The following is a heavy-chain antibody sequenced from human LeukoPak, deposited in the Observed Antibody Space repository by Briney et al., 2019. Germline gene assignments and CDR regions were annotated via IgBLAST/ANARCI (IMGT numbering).Heavy chain of an antibody. D-gene: IGHD2-2*01. CDR3: ARTRGYLDL. J-gene: IGHJ2*01. Sequence: PSETLSLTCTVSGGSISSSSYYWGWIRQPPGKGLEWIGSIYYSGSTYYNPSLKSRVTISVDTSKNQFSLQLNSVTPEDTAVYYCARTRGYLDLWGRGTLVTVSS. CDR1: GGSISSSSYY. CDR2: IYYSGST. V-gene: IGHV4-39*01.